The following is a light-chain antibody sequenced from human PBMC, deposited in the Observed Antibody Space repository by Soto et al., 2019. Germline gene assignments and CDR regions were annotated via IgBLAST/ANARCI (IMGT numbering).Light chain of an antibody. CDR3: QLRSSWLLT. Sequence: EIVLTQSPATLSLSSGERATLSCRASQSVSASLAWYQQKPGQAPRLLIYDASNRATGIPARFSGSGSGTAFTLTISSLEPEHIALYYCQLRSSWLLTFGRGTRLEIK. J-gene: IGKJ5*01. V-gene: IGKV3-11*01. CDR2: DAS. CDR1: QSVSAS.